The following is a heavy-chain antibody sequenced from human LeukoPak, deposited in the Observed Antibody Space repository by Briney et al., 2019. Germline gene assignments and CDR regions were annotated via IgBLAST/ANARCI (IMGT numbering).Heavy chain of an antibody. J-gene: IGHJ6*03. Sequence: PGGSLRLSCAASGFSFSSYGMHWVRQAPGKGLEWVAVISYDGSNKYYADSVKGRFTISRDNSKNTLYLQMNSLRAEDTAVYYCAKAEKLGYCSGGSCLKRKYYYYYMDVWGKGTTVTVSS. V-gene: IGHV3-30*18. CDR2: ISYDGSNK. CDR3: AKAEKLGYCSGGSCLKRKYYYYYMDV. CDR1: GFSFSSYG. D-gene: IGHD2-15*01.